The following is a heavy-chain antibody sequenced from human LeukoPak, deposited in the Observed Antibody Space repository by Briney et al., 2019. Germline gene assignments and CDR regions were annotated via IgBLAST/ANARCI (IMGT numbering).Heavy chain of an antibody. D-gene: IGHD3-3*01. V-gene: IGHV3-7*01. CDR2: IKQDGSEK. Sequence: GGSLRLSCAASGFTFSSYWMSWVRQAPGKGLEWVANIKQDGSEKYYVDSVKGRFTISRDNAKNSLYLQMNSLRAEDTAVYYCVRDARFLEWLGWCDPWGQGTLVTVSS. CDR3: VRDARFLEWLGWCDP. J-gene: IGHJ5*02. CDR1: GFTFSSYW.